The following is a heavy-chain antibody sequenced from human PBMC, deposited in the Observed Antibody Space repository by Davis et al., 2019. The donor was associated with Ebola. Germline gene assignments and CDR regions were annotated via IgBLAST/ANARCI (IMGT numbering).Heavy chain of an antibody. J-gene: IGHJ5*02. Sequence: ASVKVSCKASGYTFTGYYMHWVRQAPGQGLEWMGWINPNSGGTNYAQKFQGRVTITADESTSTAYMELSSLRSEDTAVYYCARGPENIVATMGFDPWGQGTLVTVSS. V-gene: IGHV1-2*02. D-gene: IGHD5-12*01. CDR3: ARGPENIVATMGFDP. CDR1: GYTFTGYY. CDR2: INPNSGGT.